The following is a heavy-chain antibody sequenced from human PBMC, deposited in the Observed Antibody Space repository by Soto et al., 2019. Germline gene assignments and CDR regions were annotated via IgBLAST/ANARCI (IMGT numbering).Heavy chain of an antibody. D-gene: IGHD1-26*01. CDR1: GFTFSSYS. V-gene: IGHV3-21*01. CDR2: ISSSSSYI. Sequence: GGSLSLSFSASGFTFSSYSMNLVRQAPWKGLEWVSSISSSSSYIYYADSVKGRFTISRDNAKNSLYLQMTSLRAEATDVYYGARDGSIVGATSYYGMDVWGQGTTVTVSS. J-gene: IGHJ6*02. CDR3: ARDGSIVGATSYYGMDV.